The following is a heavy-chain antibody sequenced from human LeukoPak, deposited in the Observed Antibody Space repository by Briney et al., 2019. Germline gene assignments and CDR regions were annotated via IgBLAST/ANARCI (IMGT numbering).Heavy chain of an antibody. CDR1: GYSISSGYY. V-gene: IGHV4-38-2*02. J-gene: IGHJ1*01. CDR2: IHHSGST. D-gene: IGHD6-13*01. Sequence: SETLSLTCIVSGYSISSGYYWGWIRQPPGKGLEWIGNIHHSGSTYYNPSPKSRITLSVDTSKDQLSLKLSSVTAADTAVYYCARVAAGIGFFQHWGQGTLVTVSS. CDR3: ARVAAGIGFFQH.